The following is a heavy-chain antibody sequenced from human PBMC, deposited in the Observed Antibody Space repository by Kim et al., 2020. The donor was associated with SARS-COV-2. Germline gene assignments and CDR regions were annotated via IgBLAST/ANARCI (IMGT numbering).Heavy chain of an antibody. D-gene: IGHD2-15*01. CDR2: VYHSGTA. V-gene: IGHV4-59*02. Sequence: SETLSLTCTVSGGGVNNYYWAWVRQSPMNGLECFGYVYHSGTAYYNPSLKSRATISIDTSKKEVSLRLTSLTAADTAVYYCARRWYGGGLDVWGQGTTVIVSS. CDR3: ARRWYGGGLDV. CDR1: GGGVNNYY. J-gene: IGHJ6*02.